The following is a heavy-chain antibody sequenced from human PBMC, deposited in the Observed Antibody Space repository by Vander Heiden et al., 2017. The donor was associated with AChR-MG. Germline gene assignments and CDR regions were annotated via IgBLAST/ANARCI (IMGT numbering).Heavy chain of an antibody. J-gene: IGHJ5*02. CDR2: IWYDGSNK. CDR1: GFPFSTYG. CDR3: AKDRRVVGIVGNWYHP. Sequence: VQLVESGGGVVQPGSSLRLSCPAPGFPFSTYGMHWVRQAPGKGLEWVSVIWYDGSNKYYADSVKGRFTISRDNSKNTLYLQMNSLRAEDTAVYYCAKDRRVVGIVGNWYHPWGQGTLVTVSS. V-gene: IGHV3-33*06. D-gene: IGHD1-26*01.